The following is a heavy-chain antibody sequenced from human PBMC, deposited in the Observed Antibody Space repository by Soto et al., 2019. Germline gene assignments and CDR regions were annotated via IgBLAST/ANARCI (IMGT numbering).Heavy chain of an antibody. V-gene: IGHV3-30*03. CDR2: ISYDGSNK. CDR3: ARYSGKYQGPIDY. J-gene: IGHJ4*02. CDR1: GFTFSHYG. Sequence: QVQLVESGGGVVQPGRSLRLSWAASGFTFSHYGIHWVRQAPGKGLEWLAVISYDGSNKHYADSVKGRFTVSRDNSKNTLYLQMNSLRAEDTAVYFCARYSGKYQGPIDYWGQGTLVTVSS. D-gene: IGHD1-26*01.